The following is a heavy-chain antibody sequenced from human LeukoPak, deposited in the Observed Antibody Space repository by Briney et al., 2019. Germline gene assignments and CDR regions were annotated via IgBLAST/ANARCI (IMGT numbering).Heavy chain of an antibody. D-gene: IGHD3-10*01. CDR1: GFTFRDYA. V-gene: IGHV3-23*01. J-gene: IGHJ6*02. CDR3: VRDLYYWAAMDV. CDR2: IGSDDRT. Sequence: GGSLRLSFAASGFTFRDYAISWVRRAPGKGLEWVSGIGSDDRTHYAETVKGRFAISRGMDESTLFLQMNSLRAEDTALYYCVRDLYYWAAMDVWGQGTTVTVS.